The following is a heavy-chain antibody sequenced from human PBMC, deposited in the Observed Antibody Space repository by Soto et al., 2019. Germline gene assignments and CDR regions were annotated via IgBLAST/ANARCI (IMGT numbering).Heavy chain of an antibody. CDR3: ARAFGYSYYCGMDV. Sequence: SEALPLTYGGSADLTRRGYYFGWLRQPPGKGLEWIGSIYHSGSTYYNPSLKSRVTISVDTSKNQFSLKLSSVTAADTAVWDWARAFGYSYYCGMDVWGQGTTVT. CDR2: IYHSGST. V-gene: IGHV4-38-2*01. D-gene: IGHD4-4*01. J-gene: IGHJ6*02. CDR1: ADLTRRGYY.